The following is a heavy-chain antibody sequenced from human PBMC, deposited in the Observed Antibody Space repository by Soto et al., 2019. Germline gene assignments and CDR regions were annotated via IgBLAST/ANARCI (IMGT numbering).Heavy chain of an antibody. V-gene: IGHV4-30-4*01. D-gene: IGHD3-10*01. CDR3: ARVNPTALGSGSYCPDY. J-gene: IGHJ4*02. Sequence: QVQLQESGPGLVKPSQTLSLTCTVSGGSISSGDYYWSWIRQPPGKGLEWIGYIYYSGSTYYNPSLKSRVTISVDTSKNQFSLKLSSVTAADTAVYYCARVNPTALGSGSYCPDYWGQGTLVTVSS. CDR2: IYYSGST. CDR1: GGSISSGDYY.